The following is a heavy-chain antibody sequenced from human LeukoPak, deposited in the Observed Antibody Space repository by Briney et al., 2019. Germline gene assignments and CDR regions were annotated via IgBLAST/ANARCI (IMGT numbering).Heavy chain of an antibody. CDR3: ARDAGYGSVPL. CDR1: GDSISFSPYY. CDR2: FSYTGST. J-gene: IGHJ4*02. V-gene: IGHV4-61*01. Sequence: PSETLSLTFTISGDSISFSPYYWNWIRQLPGKGLEWIGYFSYTGSTTYNPSLKSRVTILFDTSNSQFSLKLNSVTAADTAVYYCARDAGYGSVPLWGRGARVAVSA. D-gene: IGHD3-10*01.